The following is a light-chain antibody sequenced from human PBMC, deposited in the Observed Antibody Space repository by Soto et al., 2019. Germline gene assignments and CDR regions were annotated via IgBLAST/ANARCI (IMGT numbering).Light chain of an antibody. CDR2: GAS. CDR3: QQYNNWPYT. V-gene: IGKV3-15*01. Sequence: EIVITQSPATLSVSPGERATLSCRASQSVSSNLAWYQQKPGQAPRLLIYGASTRATGIPARFSGSRSGTEFTLTISSLQSEDFEVYYCQQYNNWPYTFGQGTKLESK. CDR1: QSVSSN. J-gene: IGKJ2*01.